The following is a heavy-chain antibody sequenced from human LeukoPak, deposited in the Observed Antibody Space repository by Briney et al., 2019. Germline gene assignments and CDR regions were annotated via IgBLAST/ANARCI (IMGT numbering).Heavy chain of an antibody. D-gene: IGHD1-1*01. V-gene: IGHV3-30-3*01. CDR1: GFTFNDHP. J-gene: IGHJ4*02. CDR2: ISYDGLNK. Sequence: GGSLRLSCAASGFTFNDHPMHWIRLAPHKGLEWVAVISYDGLNKYYSHSAKDRFTVSRDNVNNILYLQMSRLRTEDTAVYYCTRDLGILWKLAYSWGQGTLVTVSS. CDR3: TRDLGILWKLAYS.